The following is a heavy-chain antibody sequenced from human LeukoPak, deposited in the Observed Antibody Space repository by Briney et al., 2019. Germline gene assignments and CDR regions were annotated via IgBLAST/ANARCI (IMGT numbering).Heavy chain of an antibody. CDR1: GFTFSSYS. D-gene: IGHD6-13*01. CDR2: ISSSSSYI. CDR3: ARDYSSSWPIPTYYYYYGMDV. J-gene: IGHJ6*02. V-gene: IGHV3-21*01. Sequence: GGSLRLSCAASGFTFSSYSMNWVRQAPGKGLEWVSSISSSSSYIYCADSVKGRFTISRDNAKNSLYLQMNSLRAEDTAVYYCARDYSSSWPIPTYYYYYGMDVWGQGTTVTVSS.